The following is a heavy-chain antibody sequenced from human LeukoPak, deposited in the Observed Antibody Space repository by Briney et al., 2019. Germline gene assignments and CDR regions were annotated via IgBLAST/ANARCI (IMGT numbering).Heavy chain of an antibody. V-gene: IGHV3-53*01. Sequence: GGSLRLSCAASGFTFSNYAMNWVRQAPGKGLEWVSVIYSGGSTYYADSVKGRFTISRDNSKNTLYLQMNSLRAEDTAVYYCARAQIEYCSGGSCSPGRAYYYFYYMDVWGKGTTVTISS. CDR3: ARAQIEYCSGGSCSPGRAYYYFYYMDV. CDR2: IYSGGST. CDR1: GFTFSNYA. J-gene: IGHJ6*03. D-gene: IGHD2-15*01.